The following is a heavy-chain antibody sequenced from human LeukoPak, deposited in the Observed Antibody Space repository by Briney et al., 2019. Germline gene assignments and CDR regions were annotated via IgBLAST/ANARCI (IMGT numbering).Heavy chain of an antibody. CDR1: GFTFSNAW. J-gene: IGHJ4*02. CDR2: IKSKTDGGTT. CDR3: TTDTIYDFQRDY. V-gene: IGHV3-15*01. D-gene: IGHD3-3*01. Sequence: GGSLRLSCAASGFTFSNAWMSWVRQAPGKGLEWVGRIKSKTDGGTTDYAAPVKGRFTISRDDSKNTLYLQMNSLKTEDTAVYYCTTDTIYDFQRDYWGRGTLVTVSS.